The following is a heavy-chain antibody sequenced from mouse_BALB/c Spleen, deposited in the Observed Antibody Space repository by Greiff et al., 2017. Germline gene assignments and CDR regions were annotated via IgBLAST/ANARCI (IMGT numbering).Heavy chain of an antibody. D-gene: IGHD2-4*01. J-gene: IGHJ3*01. CDR2: INPSSGYT. CDR3: ASSTMITTAWFAY. Sequence: VQLKQSGAELARPGASVKMSCKASGYTFTSYTMHWVKQRPGQGLEWIGYINPSSGYTNYNQKFKDKATLTADKSSSTAYMQLSSLTSEDSAVYYCASSTMITTAWFAYWGQGTLVTVSA. CDR1: GYTFTSYT. V-gene: IGHV1-4*01.